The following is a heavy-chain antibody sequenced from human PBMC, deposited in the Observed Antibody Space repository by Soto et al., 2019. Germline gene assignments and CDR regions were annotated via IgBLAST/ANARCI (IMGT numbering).Heavy chain of an antibody. V-gene: IGHV3-23*01. J-gene: IGHJ4*02. Sequence: EVQVLESGGGSVQPGGSLRLSCAASGFTFSLSAMSWVRQAPGKGLEWVSGINDSGENTYYADSVKGRFTISRDNAKHTLYLQMNSLRAEDTAIYYCAKEPRHDYDSGWQYFDYWGQGILVTVSS. CDR3: AKEPRHDYDSGWQYFDY. CDR2: INDSGENT. CDR1: GFTFSLSA. D-gene: IGHD3-22*01.